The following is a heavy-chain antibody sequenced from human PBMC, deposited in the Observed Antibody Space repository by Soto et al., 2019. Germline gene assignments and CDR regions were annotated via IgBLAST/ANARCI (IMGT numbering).Heavy chain of an antibody. D-gene: IGHD3-22*01. CDR3: VKDDGGYPSTAPH. Sequence: SGGSLRLSCAASGITISNYPISWVRQAPGKGLDWVSGISGSGDRTYYGDSAKGRFTISKDISKNSLSLQLDSLGVEDTAVYFCVKDDGGYPSTAPHWGQGTLVTVSS. V-gene: IGHV3-23*01. CDR2: ISGSGDRT. J-gene: IGHJ4*02. CDR1: GITISNYP.